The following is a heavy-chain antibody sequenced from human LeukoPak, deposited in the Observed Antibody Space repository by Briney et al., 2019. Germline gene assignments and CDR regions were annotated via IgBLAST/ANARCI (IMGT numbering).Heavy chain of an antibody. D-gene: IGHD3-10*01. V-gene: IGHV3-15*01. CDR1: GFTFSNAW. Sequence: PGGSLRLSCAASGFTFSNAWMSWVRQAPGKGLEWVGRIKSKTGGGTTDYAAPVKGRFTISRDDSKNTLYLQMNSLKTEDTAVYYCTSPYYYGSGSYLWGQGTLVTVSS. J-gene: IGHJ4*01. CDR2: IKSKTGGGTT. CDR3: TSPYYYGSGSYL.